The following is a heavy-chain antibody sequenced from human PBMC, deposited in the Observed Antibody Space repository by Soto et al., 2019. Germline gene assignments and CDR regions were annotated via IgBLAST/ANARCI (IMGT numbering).Heavy chain of an antibody. J-gene: IGHJ4*02. CDR2: TYDSGIT. Sequence: SETLSLTCNVSGRSINSYYWSWVRQPPGKGLEWIGYTYDSGITSYNPSLKSRVTMSADTSKNQFSLKLTSVTGADTAVYYCARTYDSNGYANEFDSWGQGILVTVSS. V-gene: IGHV4-59*01. CDR1: GRSINSYY. CDR3: ARTYDSNGYANEFDS. D-gene: IGHD3-22*01.